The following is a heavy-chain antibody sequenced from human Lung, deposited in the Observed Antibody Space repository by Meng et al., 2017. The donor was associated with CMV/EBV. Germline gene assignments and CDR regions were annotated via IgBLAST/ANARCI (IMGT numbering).Heavy chain of an antibody. J-gene: IGHJ4*02. V-gene: IGHV3-30*04. D-gene: IGHD1-7*01. Sequence: GESLKISCAASGFTFSSSAMHWVRQAPGKGLEWVAVVSYDGSHKYYADSVKGRFTISRDNSKNSLYLQMNSLRPEDTAVYYCAKDASGYDWNSDYFDYWGQGKXVNGSS. CDR1: GFTFSSSA. CDR3: AKDASGYDWNSDYFDY. CDR2: VSYDGSHK.